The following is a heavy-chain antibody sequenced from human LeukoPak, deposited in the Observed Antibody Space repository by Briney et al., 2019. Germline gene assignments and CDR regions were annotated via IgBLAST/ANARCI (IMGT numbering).Heavy chain of an antibody. J-gene: IGHJ4*02. Sequence: PSETLSLTCTVPGGSIFSYYWSWIRQPPGKGLEWMGYIYYSGSTNYNPSLKSRVTISVDTSKNQFSLRVSSVTAADTAVYYCARHLNNCGDDCYIFDYWGQGTLVTVSS. CDR1: GGSIFSYY. V-gene: IGHV4-59*08. CDR3: ARHLNNCGDDCYIFDY. CDR2: IYYSGST. D-gene: IGHD2-21*01.